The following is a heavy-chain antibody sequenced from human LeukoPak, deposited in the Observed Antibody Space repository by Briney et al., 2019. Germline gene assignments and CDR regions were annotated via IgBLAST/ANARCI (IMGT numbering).Heavy chain of an antibody. CDR1: GYTFTNYW. D-gene: IGHD3-10*01. Sequence: GESLKISCKVSGYTFTNYWIGWVRQMPGEGLEWMGIIYPGDSDTRYSPSFQGQVTVSADKSISTTYLQWRRLKASDTAMFYCARLLEFASGSPVYYFDFWGQGTLVTVSS. CDR2: IYPGDSDT. CDR3: ARLLEFASGSPVYYFDF. J-gene: IGHJ4*02. V-gene: IGHV5-51*01.